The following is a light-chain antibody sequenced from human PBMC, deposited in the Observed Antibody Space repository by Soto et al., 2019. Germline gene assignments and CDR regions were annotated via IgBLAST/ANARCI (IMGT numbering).Light chain of an antibody. CDR2: GAS. V-gene: IGKV1-6*01. CDR3: LQDYNYPRT. Sequence: AIQMTQFPSSLSASVGDRVTITCRASQGIRSDLGWYQQKPGTGPKLLIYGASSLHTGVPSRFSGSGSGTDFTLTISSLQPEDSATYYCLQDYNYPRTFGQGTKVHI. CDR1: QGIRSD. J-gene: IGKJ1*01.